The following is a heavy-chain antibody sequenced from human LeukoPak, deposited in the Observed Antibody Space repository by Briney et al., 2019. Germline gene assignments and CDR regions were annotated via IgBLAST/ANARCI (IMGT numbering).Heavy chain of an antibody. D-gene: IGHD3-10*01. CDR2: IKQDGSEK. CDR3: ARAGQEWFGDFHH. J-gene: IGHJ1*01. V-gene: IGHV3-7*01. Sequence: GGSLRLSCAASGFSFSSYWMSWVRQAPGKGLEWVANIKQDGSEKYYVASVKGRFTISRDNAKSSLYLQMNSLRAEDTAMYYCARAGQEWFGDFHHWGQGTLVYISS. CDR1: GFSFSSYW.